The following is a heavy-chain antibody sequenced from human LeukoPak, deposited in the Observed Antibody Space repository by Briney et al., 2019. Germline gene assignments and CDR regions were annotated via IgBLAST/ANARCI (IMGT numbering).Heavy chain of an antibody. V-gene: IGHV5-51*01. Sequence: GESLKISCTGSGDSFTSYWIGWVRQMPGKGLGWMGIIYPDDSDTRYSPSFEGQVIISVDKSISTAYLQWSSLEASDTATYYCARHGHCTNGVCYSNYYYYTDVWGKGTTVTVSS. CDR1: GDSFTSYW. D-gene: IGHD2-8*01. J-gene: IGHJ6*03. CDR3: ARHGHCTNGVCYSNYYYYTDV. CDR2: IYPDDSDT.